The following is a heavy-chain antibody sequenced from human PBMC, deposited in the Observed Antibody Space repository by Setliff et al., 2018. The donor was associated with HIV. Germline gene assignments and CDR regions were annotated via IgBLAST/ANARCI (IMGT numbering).Heavy chain of an antibody. CDR2: ISAYNGNT. CDR1: GYIFTSYG. Sequence: ASVKVSCKASGYIFTSYGISWVRQAPGQGLEWMGWISAYNGNTNYAQKFQGRVTITADESTSTAYMELSSQRSEDTAVYYCARRVLSRTMVRGSYFDYWGQGTLVTVSS. CDR3: ARRVLSRTMVRGSYFDY. D-gene: IGHD3-10*01. J-gene: IGHJ4*02. V-gene: IGHV1-18*01.